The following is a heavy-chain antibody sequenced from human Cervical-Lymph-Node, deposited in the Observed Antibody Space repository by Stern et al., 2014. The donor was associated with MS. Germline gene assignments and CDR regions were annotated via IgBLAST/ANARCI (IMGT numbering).Heavy chain of an antibody. CDR2: ISPIFGTG. CDR1: GGTFSSYA. V-gene: IGHV1-69*01. D-gene: IGHD6-13*01. Sequence: VQLVESGAEVKKPGSSLKLSCKASGGTFSSYAISWVRQPPGQGLEWMGGISPIFGTGNYAQKFQGRVTITAAESTSTAYMELSSLRSEDAAVDDCASVDEVAAAVYGMDVWGQGTPVTVSS. CDR3: ASVDEVAAAVYGMDV. J-gene: IGHJ6*02.